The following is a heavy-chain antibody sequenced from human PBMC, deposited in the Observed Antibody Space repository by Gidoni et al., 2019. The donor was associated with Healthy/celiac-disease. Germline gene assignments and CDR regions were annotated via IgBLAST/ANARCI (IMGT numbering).Heavy chain of an antibody. J-gene: IGHJ5*02. CDR1: GGTFSSYA. D-gene: IGHD2-2*01. CDR2: LIPIFGTA. V-gene: IGHV1-69*01. Sequence: QVQLVQSGAEVKKPGSSVKVSCKASGGTFSSYAISWVRQAPGQGLEWMGGLIPIFGTANDAQKFQGRVTITADESTSTAYMELSSLRSEDTAVYYCARSSSLQYQLLGGFWFDPWGQGTLVTVSS. CDR3: ARSSSLQYQLLGGFWFDP.